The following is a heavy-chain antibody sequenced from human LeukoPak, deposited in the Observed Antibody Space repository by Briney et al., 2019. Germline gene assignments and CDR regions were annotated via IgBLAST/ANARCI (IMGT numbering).Heavy chain of an antibody. D-gene: IGHD2-2*01. CDR2: INPNSGGT. J-gene: IGHJ3*02. CDR1: GYTFTGYY. V-gene: IGHV1-2*02. CDR3: ARASRDIVVVPAATNAFGI. Sequence: ASVKVSCKASGYTFTGYYMHWVRQAPGQGLEWMGWINPNSGGTNYAQKFQGRVTMTRDTSISTAYMELSRLRSDDTAVYYCARASRDIVVVPAATNAFGIWGQGTMVTVSS.